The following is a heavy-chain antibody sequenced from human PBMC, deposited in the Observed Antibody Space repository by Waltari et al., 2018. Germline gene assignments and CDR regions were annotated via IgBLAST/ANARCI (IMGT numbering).Heavy chain of an antibody. CDR2: ISGSSNHI. D-gene: IGHD4-17*01. V-gene: IGHV3-21*02. CDR3: ARGMELTAVGTYIPGRPF. CDR1: GFTFSHYI. J-gene: IGHJ4*02. Sequence: DVELVESGGGLVKSGVSLTLSCVGSGFTFSHYIITWVRQAPGEGREVVSSISGSSNHIFYADSLKGRFTISRYNAKNVVYLHLDSLRVDDTGVYYCARGMELTAVGTYIPGRPFWGQEPWSPSP.